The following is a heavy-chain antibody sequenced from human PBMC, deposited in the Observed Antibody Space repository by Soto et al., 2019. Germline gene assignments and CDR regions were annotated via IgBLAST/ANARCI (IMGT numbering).Heavy chain of an antibody. J-gene: IGHJ4*02. CDR1: GFNFGDYA. V-gene: IGHV3-20*04. D-gene: IGHD3-10*01. CDR3: ARHNNYTSSFEY. Sequence: EVQLVESGGGVMRPGGSLRLSCEGSGFNFGDYAMAWVRQAPGKGLEWVSGINWNSAGTSYAEFLRGRFTIARDNARNSLFMQIHSLRADDTAVYYCARHNNYTSSFEYWGQGTLVTVSS. CDR2: INWNSAGT.